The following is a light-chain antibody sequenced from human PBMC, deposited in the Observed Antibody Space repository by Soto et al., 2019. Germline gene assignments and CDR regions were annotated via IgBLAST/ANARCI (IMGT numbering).Light chain of an antibody. CDR1: QSIRSY. CDR3: QQTSSTPT. Sequence: IQLTQSASSLSASLGDRVTITCRASQSIRSYLNWYQQKPGKAPKLLIYAASSLQTGVSSRFSGSASGTDSTLTISNLKPEDFATYYCQQTSSTPTFGGGTKVDIK. CDR2: AAS. J-gene: IGKJ4*01. V-gene: IGKV1-39*01.